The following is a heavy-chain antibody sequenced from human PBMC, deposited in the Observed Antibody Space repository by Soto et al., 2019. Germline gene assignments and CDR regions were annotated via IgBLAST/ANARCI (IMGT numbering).Heavy chain of an antibody. D-gene: IGHD6-6*01. CDR3: ARVSVAALHYYWMDV. V-gene: IGHV1-18*01. CDR1: GYTFTSYG. CDR2: ISAYNGNT. Sequence: ASVKVSCKASGYTFTSYGISWVRQAPGQGLEWMGWISAYNGNTNYAQKLQGRVTMTTDTSTSTAYMELRSLRSDDTAVYYCARVSVAALHYYWMDVWGKGTTVTVSS. J-gene: IGHJ6*04.